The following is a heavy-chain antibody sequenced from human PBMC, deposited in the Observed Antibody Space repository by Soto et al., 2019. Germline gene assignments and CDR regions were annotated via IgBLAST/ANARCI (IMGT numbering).Heavy chain of an antibody. CDR1: GFTFSSYS. CDR3: ANDSMKPKDIVGVPSARGANWSDP. V-gene: IGHV3-21*01. CDR2: ISSSSSYI. J-gene: IGHJ5*02. Sequence: PGGSLRLSCAASGFTFSSYSMNWVRQAPGKGLEWVSSISSSSSYIYYADSVKGRFTISRDNAKNSLYPQMNSLRAEDTAVYYWANDSMKPKDIVGVPSARGANWSDPWGQGTLATVSS. D-gene: IGHD2-2*01.